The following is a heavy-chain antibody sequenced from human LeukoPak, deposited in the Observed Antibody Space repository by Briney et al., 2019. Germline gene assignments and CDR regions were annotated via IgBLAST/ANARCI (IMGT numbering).Heavy chain of an antibody. Sequence: PGGSLSLSCPAYGFTFSSYRMNWVRQPPGRGLEWVASIRTSSSYIYYVDSVEGRFTISRDNAMNSLNLQMNGVRADDAAVYYCARDSGLGSYGRFDIWGQGTMVTVSS. CDR1: GFTFSSYR. CDR2: IRTSSSYI. CDR3: ARDSGLGSYGRFDI. D-gene: IGHD1-26*01. J-gene: IGHJ3*02. V-gene: IGHV3-21*01.